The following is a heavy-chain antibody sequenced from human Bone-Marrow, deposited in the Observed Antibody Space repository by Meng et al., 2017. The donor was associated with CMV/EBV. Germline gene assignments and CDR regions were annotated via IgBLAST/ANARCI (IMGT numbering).Heavy chain of an antibody. D-gene: IGHD3-22*01. CDR1: GGSFSGYY. CDR3: ARGRHYYDSSGYYGWFDP. Sequence: SQTLSLTCAVYGGSFSGYYWSWIRQPPGKGLEWIGEINHSGSTNYNPSLKSRVTISVDTSKNQFSLKLSSVTAADTAVYYCARGRHYYDSSGYYGWFDPWGQGTLVTVYS. CDR2: INHSGST. V-gene: IGHV4-34*01. J-gene: IGHJ5*02.